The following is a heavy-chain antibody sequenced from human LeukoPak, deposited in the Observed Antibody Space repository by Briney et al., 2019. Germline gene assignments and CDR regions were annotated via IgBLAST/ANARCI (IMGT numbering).Heavy chain of an antibody. CDR2: ISSSGSTI. V-gene: IGHV3-48*03. J-gene: IGHJ4*02. CDR3: ARDVRSSGFDY. CDR1: GFTFSSYE. Sequence: GGSLRLSCAASGFTFSSYEMNWVRQAPGKGLERVSYISSSGSTIYYADSVKGRFTISRDNAKNSLYLQMNSLRAEDTAVYYCARDVRSSGFDYWGQGTLVTVSS. D-gene: IGHD6-6*01.